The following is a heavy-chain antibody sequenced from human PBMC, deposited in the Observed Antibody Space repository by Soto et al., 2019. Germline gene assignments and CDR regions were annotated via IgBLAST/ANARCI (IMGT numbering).Heavy chain of an antibody. CDR3: AREHRYSSSFDP. D-gene: IGHD6-6*01. V-gene: IGHV4-4*07. CDR1: GGSISSYY. Sequence: ASETLSLTCTVSGGSISSYYWIWIRQPAGKGLEWIGRIYTSGSTNYNPSRKSRVTMSVDTYNNQLSLKMSSVTAADTAVYYCAREHRYSSSFDPWGQGTLVTVSS. CDR2: IYTSGST. J-gene: IGHJ5*02.